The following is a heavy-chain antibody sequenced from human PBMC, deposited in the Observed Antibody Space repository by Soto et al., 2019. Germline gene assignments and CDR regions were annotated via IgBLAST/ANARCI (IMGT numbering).Heavy chain of an antibody. Sequence: EVQLLESGGGLVQPGGSLRLSCAASGFTFSSYAMSWVRQAPGKGLEWVSAISGSGDRTYYADSVKGRLTISRDNSKNTLDLQMNSMRAEDTAVYYCAKDRHSSSWSTYFDYGGQGTLVTVSA. CDR1: GFTFSSYA. D-gene: IGHD6-13*01. CDR3: AKDRHSSSWSTYFDY. J-gene: IGHJ4*02. V-gene: IGHV3-23*01. CDR2: ISGSGDRT.